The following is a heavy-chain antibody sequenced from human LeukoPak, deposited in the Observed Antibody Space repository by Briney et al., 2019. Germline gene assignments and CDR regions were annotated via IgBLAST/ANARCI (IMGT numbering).Heavy chain of an antibody. V-gene: IGHV3-53*01. Sequence: GGSLRLSCAASGFIVSIYYMSWGRQAPGRGLVRVSVLYSGGRTYYADSVKGRFTIFRDNSKNTLYLQMNSLRAEDTAMYYCARGLGIGAFDIWGQGTMVTVYS. J-gene: IGHJ3*02. CDR2: LYSGGRT. D-gene: IGHD7-27*01. CDR3: ARGLGIGAFDI. CDR1: GFIVSIYY.